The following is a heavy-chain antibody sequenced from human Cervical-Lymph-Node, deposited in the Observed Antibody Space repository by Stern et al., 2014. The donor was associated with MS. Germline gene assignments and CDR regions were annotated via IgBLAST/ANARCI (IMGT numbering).Heavy chain of an antibody. V-gene: IGHV1-18*01. Sequence: VQLVQSGAELKKPGASVKVSCKASGFALTSAGISWVRQAPGQGLEWMGWISAYNGNTNYARGFQDRVNITSAPYPSTTYMELKSLRSDDTAMYYCARHSIKGYNCFDTWGQGTLVTVSS. CDR3: ARHSIKGYNCFDT. J-gene: IGHJ5*02. CDR2: ISAYNGNT. D-gene: IGHD1-14*01. CDR1: GFALTSAG.